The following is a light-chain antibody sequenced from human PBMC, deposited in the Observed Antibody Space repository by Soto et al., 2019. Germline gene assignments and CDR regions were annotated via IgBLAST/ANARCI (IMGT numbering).Light chain of an antibody. CDR2: KTS. CDR3: HPYNWWT. V-gene: IGKV1-5*03. J-gene: IGKJ1*01. Sequence: DIQMTQSPSTLSASVGDRVTITCRASQNIDSFMAWYQQKPGNVPKLLIYKTSNLGRKVPSRFSGSGSGTEFILTISYQQPDDCATYYCHPYNWWTFGPGTKVEIK. CDR1: QNIDSF.